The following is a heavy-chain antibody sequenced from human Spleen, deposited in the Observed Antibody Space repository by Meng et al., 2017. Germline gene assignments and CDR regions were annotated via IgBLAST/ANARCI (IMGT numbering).Heavy chain of an antibody. CDR2: IYTSGST. CDR1: GGSISSGNYY. CDR3: ARTYYDYVWEKSEDYFDY. J-gene: IGHJ4*02. V-gene: IGHV4-61*02. Sequence: LRPSCTVSGGSISSGNYYWSWIRQPAGKGLEWIGRIYTSGSTNYNPSLKSRVTMSVDTSKNQFSLKLSSVTAADTAVYYCARTYYDYVWEKSEDYFDYWGQGTLVTVSS. D-gene: IGHD3-16*01.